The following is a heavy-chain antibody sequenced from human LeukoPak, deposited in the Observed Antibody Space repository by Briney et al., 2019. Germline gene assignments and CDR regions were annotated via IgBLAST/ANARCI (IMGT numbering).Heavy chain of an antibody. D-gene: IGHD3-16*02. V-gene: IGHV3-73*01. Sequence: PGGSLRLSCAASGFTFSGSAMHWVRQASGKGLEWVGRIRSKANSYATAYAASVKGRFTISRDDSKNTAYLQMNSLKTEDTAVYYCTTNYDYVWGSYRLNYFDYWGQGTLVTVSS. CDR2: IRSKANSYAT. J-gene: IGHJ4*02. CDR1: GFTFSGSA. CDR3: TTNYDYVWGSYRLNYFDY.